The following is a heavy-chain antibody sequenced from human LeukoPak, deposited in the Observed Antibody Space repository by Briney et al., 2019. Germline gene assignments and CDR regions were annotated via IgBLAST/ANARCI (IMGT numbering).Heavy chain of an antibody. CDR2: ISSSGSTI. CDR1: GFTFSSYE. V-gene: IGHV3-48*03. Sequence: GGSLRLSCAASGFTFSSYEMNWVRQAPGKGLEWVSYISSSGSTIYYADSVKGRFTISRDNAKNSLYLQMNSLRAEDTAVYYCARVRSGCYFDYWGQGTLVTVSS. J-gene: IGHJ4*02. CDR3: ARVRSGCYFDY. D-gene: IGHD6-19*01.